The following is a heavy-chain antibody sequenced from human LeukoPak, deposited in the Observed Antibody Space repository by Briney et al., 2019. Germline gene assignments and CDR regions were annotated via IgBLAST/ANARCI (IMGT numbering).Heavy chain of an antibody. CDR1: GYSFTTYW. D-gene: IGHD7-27*01. Sequence: GESLKISCTGYGYSFTTYWICWVRQMPGKGLEWIGSIYPGDFDTRYSPSFQGQVTISGDKSTSTAYLQWSSLKASDTAIYYCARRAGERAFDIWGQGTMVTVSS. J-gene: IGHJ3*02. CDR3: ARRAGERAFDI. CDR2: IYPGDFDT. V-gene: IGHV5-51*01.